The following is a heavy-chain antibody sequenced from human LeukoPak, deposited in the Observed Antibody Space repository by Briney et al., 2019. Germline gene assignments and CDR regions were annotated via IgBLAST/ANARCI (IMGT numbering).Heavy chain of an antibody. CDR3: ARVGEGRYYQYYYMDV. CDR2: ISKNGGNT. V-gene: IGHV3-64*01. CDR1: GFTLSSYA. D-gene: IGHD1-26*01. J-gene: IGHJ6*03. Sequence: GGSLRLSCAASGFTLSSYAMPWVRQAPGKGLEYVSAISKNGGNTYYANSVKGRFSISRDNSRNTLYLQMGSLRTEDMAVYYCARVGEGRYYQYYYMDVWGKGTTVTVSS.